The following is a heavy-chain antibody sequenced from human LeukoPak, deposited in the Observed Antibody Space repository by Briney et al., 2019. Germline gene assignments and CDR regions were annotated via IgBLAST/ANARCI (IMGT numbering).Heavy chain of an antibody. J-gene: IGHJ3*02. CDR3: ARHSATYYFGSGTHTFNI. CDR1: GDSMKSYY. Sequence: SETLSLTCTVSGDSMKSYYWTWIRQSPGKGLEWIGYIYYTGSTNYNPSLKSRVTISVDTSKNQFSLKLSSVTAADTAVYYCARHSATYYFGSGTHTFNIWGQGTMVTVSS. CDR2: IYYTGST. D-gene: IGHD3-10*01. V-gene: IGHV4-59*01.